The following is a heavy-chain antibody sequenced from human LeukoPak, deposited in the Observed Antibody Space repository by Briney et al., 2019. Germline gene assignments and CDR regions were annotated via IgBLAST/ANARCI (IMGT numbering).Heavy chain of an antibody. CDR3: TRESSSYYYYGMDV. J-gene: IGHJ6*02. Sequence: SETLSPTYTVSGGSVSSGSYYWSWIRQPPGKGLEWIGYIHYSGSTNYDPSLKSRVTISVDTSKNQFSLKLSSVTAADTAVYYCTRESSSYYYYGMDVWGQGTTVTVSS. CDR1: GGSVSSGSYY. CDR2: IHYSGST. D-gene: IGHD6-6*01. V-gene: IGHV4-61*01.